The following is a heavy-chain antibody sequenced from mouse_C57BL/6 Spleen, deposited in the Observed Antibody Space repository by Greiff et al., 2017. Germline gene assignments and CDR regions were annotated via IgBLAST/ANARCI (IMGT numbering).Heavy chain of an antibody. Sequence: VKLVESGPELVKPGASVKISCKASGYSFTSYYIHWVKQRPGQGLEWIGWIYPGSGNTKYNEKFKGKATLTADTSSSTAYMQLSSLTSEDSAVYYCARDIYYDYDGYYAMDYWGQGTSVTVSS. CDR1: GYSFTSYY. CDR3: ARDIYYDYDGYYAMDY. D-gene: IGHD2-4*01. CDR2: IYPGSGNT. J-gene: IGHJ4*01. V-gene: IGHV1-66*01.